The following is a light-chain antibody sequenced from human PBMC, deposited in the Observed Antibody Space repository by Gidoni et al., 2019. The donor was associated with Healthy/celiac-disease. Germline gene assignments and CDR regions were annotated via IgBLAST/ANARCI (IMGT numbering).Light chain of an antibody. Sequence: VLTQSPATLSLSPGERAILSCKASQTVSYYLAWYQKKAGQPPRLLIYDASTRATDIPARFSGRGYGTDFTLTISSLEPEDSAIYYCQQRHDWPPLTFGGGTIVEI. CDR1: QTVSYY. V-gene: IGKV3-11*01. CDR2: DAS. CDR3: QQRHDWPPLT. J-gene: IGKJ4*01.